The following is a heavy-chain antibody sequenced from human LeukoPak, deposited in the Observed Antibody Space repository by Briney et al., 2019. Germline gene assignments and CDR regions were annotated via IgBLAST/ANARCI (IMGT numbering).Heavy chain of an antibody. V-gene: IGHV3-21*01. CDR1: GFTFSSYS. CDR3: ARPGIAAAGDYFDY. CDR2: ISSSSSYI. Sequence: GGSLRLSCAASGFTFSSYSMNRVRQAPGKGLEWVSSISSSSSYIYYADSVKGRFTISRDNAKNSLYLQMNSLRAEDTAVYYCARPGIAAAGDYFDYWGQGTLVTVSS. J-gene: IGHJ4*02. D-gene: IGHD6-13*01.